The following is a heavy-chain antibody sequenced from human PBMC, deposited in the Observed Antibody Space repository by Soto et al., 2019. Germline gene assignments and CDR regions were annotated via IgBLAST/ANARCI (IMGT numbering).Heavy chain of an antibody. J-gene: IGHJ3*02. V-gene: IGHV1-69*13. Sequence: AVKVSCKASRGTFSTYAISLLRQAPGQGREWIGVIIPIFCSAKYAQKFQGRVTITADASTSTAYMELSSLRSEATAVYYCAREIFGVIISGGRDAFDIWGQGTMVTVSS. CDR1: RGTFSTYA. CDR3: AREIFGVIISGGRDAFDI. CDR2: IIPIFCSA. D-gene: IGHD3-3*01.